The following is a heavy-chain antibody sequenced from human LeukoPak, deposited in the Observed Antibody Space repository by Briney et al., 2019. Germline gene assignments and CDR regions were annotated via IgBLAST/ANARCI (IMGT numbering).Heavy chain of an antibody. J-gene: IGHJ4*02. CDR2: IIPILGIA. Sequence: ASVKVSCKASGGTFSSYAISWVRQAPGQGLEWMGRIIPILGIANYAQKFQGRVTITADKSTSTAYMELSSLRSEDTAVYYCARAAVAGKVFDYWGQGTLVTVSS. CDR1: GGTFSSYA. V-gene: IGHV1-69*04. D-gene: IGHD6-19*01. CDR3: ARAAVAGKVFDY.